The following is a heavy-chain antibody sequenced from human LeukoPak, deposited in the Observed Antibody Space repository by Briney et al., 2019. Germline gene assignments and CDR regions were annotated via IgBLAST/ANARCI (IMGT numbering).Heavy chain of an antibody. CDR3: ARDLELRKAFDI. Sequence: PGGSLGLFCAASGFTVCSNYMSWVRQAPGKGLEWASNIYSGTNTYYADSVKGRFTVSRHNSKNALFLQMNRLRAEDTAVYYCARDLELRKAFDIWGQGKMVTVSS. J-gene: IGHJ3*02. CDR1: GFTVCSNY. V-gene: IGHV3-53*01. CDR2: IYSGTNT. D-gene: IGHD1-7*01.